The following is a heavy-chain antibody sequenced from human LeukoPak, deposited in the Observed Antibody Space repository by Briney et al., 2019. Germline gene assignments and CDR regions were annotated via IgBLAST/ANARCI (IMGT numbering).Heavy chain of an antibody. V-gene: IGHV1-69*05. Sequence: SVKVSCKASGGTFSSYAISWVRQAPGQGLEWMGGIIPIFGTANYAQKFQGRVTITTDESTSTAYMELSSLRSGDTAVYYCARGPSYGYYFDYWGQGTLVTVSS. CDR1: GGTFSSYA. D-gene: IGHD5-18*01. CDR3: ARGPSYGYYFDY. CDR2: IIPIFGTA. J-gene: IGHJ4*02.